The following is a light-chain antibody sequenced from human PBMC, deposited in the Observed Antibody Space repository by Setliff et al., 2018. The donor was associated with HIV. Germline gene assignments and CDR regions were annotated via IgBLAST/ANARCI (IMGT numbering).Light chain of an antibody. J-gene: IGLJ2*01. CDR2: DVS. Sequence: QSLLTQPASVSGSPGQSITISCTGTSSDVGGYNYVSWYQHHPGKAPKLMISDVSKRPSGVTNRFSGSKSANTASLTISGLQAEDEADYYCSSYTTSSSHVVFGGGTKVTVL. CDR3: SSYTTSSSHVV. CDR1: SSDVGGYNY. V-gene: IGLV2-14*03.